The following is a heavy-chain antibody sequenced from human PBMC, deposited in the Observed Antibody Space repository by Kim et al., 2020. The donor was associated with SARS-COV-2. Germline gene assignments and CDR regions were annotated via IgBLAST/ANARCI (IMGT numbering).Heavy chain of an antibody. Sequence: VGSLRLSCAASGFTFSSYAMHWVRQAPGKGLEWVAVISYDGSNKYYADSVKGRFTISRDNSKNTLYLQMNSLRAEDTAVYYCARDLGLTGAFDIWGQGT. J-gene: IGHJ3*02. V-gene: IGHV3-30*04. CDR2: ISYDGSNK. D-gene: IGHD1-26*01. CDR1: GFTFSSYA. CDR3: ARDLGLTGAFDI.